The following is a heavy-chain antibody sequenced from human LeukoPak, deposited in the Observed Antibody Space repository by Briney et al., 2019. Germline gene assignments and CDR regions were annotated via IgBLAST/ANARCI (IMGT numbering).Heavy chain of an antibody. CDR1: GYTFTSYD. Sequence: GASVKVSCKASGYTFTSYDINWVRQATGQGLEWMGWMNPNSGNTGYAQKVQGRVTMTRNTSISTAYMELSSLRSEDTAVYYCARQASSSQDRLPYYYYYYMDVWGKGTTVTVSS. J-gene: IGHJ6*03. CDR3: ARQASSSQDRLPYYYYYYMDV. V-gene: IGHV1-8*01. CDR2: MNPNSGNT. D-gene: IGHD2-2*01.